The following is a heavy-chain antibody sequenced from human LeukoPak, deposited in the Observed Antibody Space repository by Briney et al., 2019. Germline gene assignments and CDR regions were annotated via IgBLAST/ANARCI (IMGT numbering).Heavy chain of an antibody. J-gene: IGHJ6*02. D-gene: IGHD2-15*01. CDR1: GYTFTSYD. CDR3: AIGGYCSGGSCYSYYYYYGMDV. V-gene: IGHV1-8*01. CDR2: MNPNSGNT. Sequence: GASVKVSCKASGYTFTSYDINWVRQATGQGLEWMGWMNPNSGNTGYAQKFQGRVTMTRNTSISTAYMELSSLRSEDTAVYYCAIGGYCSGGSCYSYYYYYGMDVWGQGTTVTVSS.